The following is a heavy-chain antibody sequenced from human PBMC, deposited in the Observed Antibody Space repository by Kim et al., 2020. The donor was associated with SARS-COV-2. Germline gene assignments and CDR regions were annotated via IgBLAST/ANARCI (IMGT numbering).Heavy chain of an antibody. Sequence: SVKGRFTISRDNSKNTVFLQMNSLKPEDTAVYYCAKDRALRFSYYFYGMDVWGQGTTVTVSS. V-gene: IGHV3-30*02. CDR3: AKDRALRFSYYFYGMDV. J-gene: IGHJ6*02. D-gene: IGHD3-3*01.